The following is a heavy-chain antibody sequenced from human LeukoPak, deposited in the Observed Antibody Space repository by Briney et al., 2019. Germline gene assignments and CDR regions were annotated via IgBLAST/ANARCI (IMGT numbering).Heavy chain of an antibody. J-gene: IGHJ4*02. V-gene: IGHV3-66*01. CDR2: VYMGGTT. D-gene: IGHD5-18*01. Sequence: GGSLRLSCAASGFTVSTNYMNWVRQAPGKGLEWVSVVYMGGTTYYADSVKGRFTISRDITKNTIYLQMNNLRAEDTAVYYCARGLLRDGYTYSYSFDYWGQGTLVTVSS. CDR1: GFTVSTNY. CDR3: ARGLLRDGYTYSYSFDY.